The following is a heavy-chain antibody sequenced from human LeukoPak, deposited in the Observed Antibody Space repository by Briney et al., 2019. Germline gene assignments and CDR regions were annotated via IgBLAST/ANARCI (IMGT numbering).Heavy chain of an antibody. J-gene: IGHJ4*02. CDR3: ARDTALIITPGGPDY. D-gene: IGHD3-10*01. Sequence: ASVKVSCKASGYIFASYGISWVRQAPGQGLEWMGWISAYNGDTKYAQNLQGRVTLTTDTSTGTAYMELRSLTSDDTALYYCARDTALIITPGGPDYWGRGTLITASS. CDR1: GYIFASYG. CDR2: ISAYNGDT. V-gene: IGHV1-18*01.